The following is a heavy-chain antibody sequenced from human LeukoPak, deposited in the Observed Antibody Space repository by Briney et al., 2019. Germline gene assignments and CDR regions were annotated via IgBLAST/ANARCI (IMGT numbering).Heavy chain of an antibody. V-gene: IGHV3-48*02. D-gene: IGHD3-22*01. CDR1: GFTFSRYS. Sequence: GGSLRLSCAASGFTFSRYSMDWVRQAPAKGLEWVSYISRSSSMINYADSVKGRFTVSRDNARNSLYLQMNRLRDENTAVYYCARDYYYDSSGDYYAMDVWGQGTTVTVSS. J-gene: IGHJ6*02. CDR2: ISRSSSMI. CDR3: ARDYYYDSSGDYYAMDV.